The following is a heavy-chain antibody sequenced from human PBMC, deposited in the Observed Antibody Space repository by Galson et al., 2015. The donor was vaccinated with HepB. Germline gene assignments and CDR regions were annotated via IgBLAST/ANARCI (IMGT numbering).Heavy chain of an antibody. CDR2: VSASNGNT. Sequence: SVKVSCKASGYPFTFYSITWVRQAPGQGLEWMGWVSASNGNTLYAQNFQGRVSMTADTSTSTVYMELRSLRSDDTAVYYCARYRAGNSGWHGTDSWGQGTLVPVSS. V-gene: IGHV1-18*04. CDR1: GYPFTFYS. CDR3: ARYRAGNSGWHGTDS. D-gene: IGHD6-19*01. J-gene: IGHJ5*01.